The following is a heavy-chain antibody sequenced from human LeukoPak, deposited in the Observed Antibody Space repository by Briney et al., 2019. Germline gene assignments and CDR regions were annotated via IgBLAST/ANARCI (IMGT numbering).Heavy chain of an antibody. Sequence: GGSLRLSCAASGFTFSDYYMSWIRQAPGKGLERVSYISSSSSYTNYADSVKSRSTISRDNAKNSLYLQMNSLRAEDTAVYYCAREFSHYYGSGSYRYYFDYWGQGTLVTVSS. J-gene: IGHJ4*02. V-gene: IGHV3-11*06. CDR1: GFTFSDYY. CDR3: AREFSHYYGSGSYRYYFDY. D-gene: IGHD3-10*01. CDR2: ISSSSSYT.